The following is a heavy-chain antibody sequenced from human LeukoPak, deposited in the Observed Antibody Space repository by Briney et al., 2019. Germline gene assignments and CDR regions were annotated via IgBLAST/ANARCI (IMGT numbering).Heavy chain of an antibody. D-gene: IGHD5-24*01. J-gene: IGHJ4*02. V-gene: IGHV3-33*01. Sequence: GGSLRLSCAASGFTFSSYGMHWVRQAPGKGLEWVAVIWYDGSNKYYADSVKGRFTISRDNSKNTLYLQMNSLRAEDTAVYYCAREGWLQYFDYWGQGTLVTVSS. CDR2: IWYDGSNK. CDR1: GFTFSSYG. CDR3: AREGWLQYFDY.